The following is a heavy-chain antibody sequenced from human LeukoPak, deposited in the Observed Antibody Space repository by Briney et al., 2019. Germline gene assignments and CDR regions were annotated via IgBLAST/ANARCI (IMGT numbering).Heavy chain of an antibody. V-gene: IGHV3-23*01. Sequence: GGSLRLSCAASGFICSNYGKNWVRQAPGKGLEWVAAISASGSATSYADSVRGRFTISRDNSKSTTYLQMNSLRAEDTAVFYCAKDPYLRDFWSGYFDYWGQGIPVTVSS. CDR1: GFICSNYG. J-gene: IGHJ4*02. D-gene: IGHD3-3*01. CDR2: ISASGSAT. CDR3: AKDPYLRDFWSGYFDY.